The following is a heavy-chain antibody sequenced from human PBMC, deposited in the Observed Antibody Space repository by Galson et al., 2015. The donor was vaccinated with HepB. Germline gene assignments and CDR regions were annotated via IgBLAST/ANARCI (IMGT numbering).Heavy chain of an antibody. Sequence: SLRLSCAASGFTFSDYYMSWIRQAPGKGLEWISYISSRSSYINNADSVKGRFTISRDNAKNIVYLQMNSLRTEDTAVYYCARGAAPGDGYFDSWGQGTLVTVSS. CDR1: GFTFSDYY. CDR2: ISSRSSYI. J-gene: IGHJ4*02. V-gene: IGHV3-11*05. CDR3: ARGAAPGDGYFDS. D-gene: IGHD6-13*01.